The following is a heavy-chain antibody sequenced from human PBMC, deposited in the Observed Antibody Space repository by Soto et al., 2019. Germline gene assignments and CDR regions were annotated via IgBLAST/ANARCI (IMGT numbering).Heavy chain of an antibody. D-gene: IGHD4-17*01. CDR3: AVYGYGVSAAAY. Sequence: GGSLRLSCAASGFTFSTYAVTWVRQAPGKGLEWVSTIYGSGGNTKYADSVKGRFTISRDNVENSLYLQLNSLRPEDTAVYYCAVYGYGVSAAAYWGQGTLVTVSS. J-gene: IGHJ4*02. V-gene: IGHV3-23*01. CDR1: GFTFSTYA. CDR2: IYGSGGNT.